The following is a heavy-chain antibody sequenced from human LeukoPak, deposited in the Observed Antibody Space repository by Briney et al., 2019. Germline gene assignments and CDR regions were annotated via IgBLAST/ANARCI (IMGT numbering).Heavy chain of an antibody. D-gene: IGHD6-6*01. V-gene: IGHV4-59*01. J-gene: IGHJ5*02. CDR3: ARDTAAARNWFDP. Sequence: SETLSLTCTVSGGSISSYYWSWIRQPPGKGLEWIGYIYYSGSTNYNPSLKSRVIMSVDTSKNQFSLKLSSVTAADTAVYYCARDTAAARNWFDPWGQGTLVTVSS. CDR2: IYYSGST. CDR1: GGSISSYY.